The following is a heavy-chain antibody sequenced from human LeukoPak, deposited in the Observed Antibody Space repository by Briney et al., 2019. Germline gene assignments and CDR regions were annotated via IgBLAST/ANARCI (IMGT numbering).Heavy chain of an antibody. D-gene: IGHD2-15*01. Sequence: GGSLRLSCAASGFIFSDFYMDWVRQAPGKGLEWVGRIKSKSAGGTTDYAAPVKGRFTISRDDSKNTLYLQMNSLKTEDTAVYYCTTVVVGATYDYWGQGTLVTVSS. J-gene: IGHJ4*02. V-gene: IGHV3-15*01. CDR3: TTVVVGATYDY. CDR1: GFIFSDFY. CDR2: IKSKSAGGTT.